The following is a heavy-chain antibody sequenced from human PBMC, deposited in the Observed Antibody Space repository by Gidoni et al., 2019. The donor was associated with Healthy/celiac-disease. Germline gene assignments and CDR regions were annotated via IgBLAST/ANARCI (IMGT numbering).Heavy chain of an antibody. Sequence: QVQLVESGGGVVQPGRSLRLSCAASGFTFSSYVMHWVRQAPGKGLEWVAVRWYDGSNKYYADSVKGRFTISRDNSKNTLYLQMNSLRAEDTAVYYCARGRDTSYFDYWGQGTLVTVSS. D-gene: IGHD5-18*01. CDR1: GFTFSSYV. V-gene: IGHV3-33*01. J-gene: IGHJ4*02. CDR3: ARGRDTSYFDY. CDR2: RWYDGSNK.